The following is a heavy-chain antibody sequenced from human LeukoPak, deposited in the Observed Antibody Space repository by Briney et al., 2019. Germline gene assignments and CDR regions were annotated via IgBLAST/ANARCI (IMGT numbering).Heavy chain of an antibody. V-gene: IGHV3-20*01. J-gene: IGHJ5*02. CDR1: GFTFDDYG. D-gene: IGHD4-4*01. Sequence: GGSLRLSCAASGFTFDDYGMNLVRQAPGKGLELVSGINWNGGSTGYADSLKGRFTISRDNAKNSLYLQMNSLRAEDTALYHCAREITTVTTPHNWFDPWGQGTLVTVSS. CDR3: AREITTVTTPHNWFDP. CDR2: INWNGGST.